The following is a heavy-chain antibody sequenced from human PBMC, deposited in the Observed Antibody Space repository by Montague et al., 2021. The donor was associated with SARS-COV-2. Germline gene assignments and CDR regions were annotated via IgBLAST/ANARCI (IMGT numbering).Heavy chain of an antibody. Sequence: SLSISLSASGFTFDDYAMHWVRQAPGKGLEWVSGISWNSGNIGYADSVKGRFTISRDNAKNSLYLQMNSLRAEDTALYYCAKGEIGSGWYGAFDIWGQGTMVTVSS. CDR2: ISWNSGNI. V-gene: IGHV3-9*01. CDR1: GFTFDDYA. J-gene: IGHJ3*02. CDR3: AKGEIGSGWYGAFDI. D-gene: IGHD6-19*01.